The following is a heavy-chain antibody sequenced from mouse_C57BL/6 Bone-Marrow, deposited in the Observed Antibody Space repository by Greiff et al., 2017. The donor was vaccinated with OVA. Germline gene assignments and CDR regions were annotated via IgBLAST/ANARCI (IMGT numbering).Heavy chain of an antibody. CDR2: FYPGSGSI. CDR3: ARHELVFGSGFAY. CDR1: GYTFTEYT. D-gene: IGHD3-1*01. J-gene: IGHJ3*01. Sequence: VNVVESGAELVKPGASVKLSCKTSGYTFTEYTIHWVKQRSGQGLEWIGWFYPGSGSIKYNEKFKDKATLTADKSSSTVYMELSRLTSEDSAVYFCARHELVFGSGFAYWGQGTLVTVSA. V-gene: IGHV1-62-2*01.